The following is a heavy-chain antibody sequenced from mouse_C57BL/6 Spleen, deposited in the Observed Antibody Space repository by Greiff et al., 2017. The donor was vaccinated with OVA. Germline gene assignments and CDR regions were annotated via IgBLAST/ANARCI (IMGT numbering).Heavy chain of an antibody. J-gene: IGHJ4*01. CDR3: ARGEIYYYGSSPHYYAMDY. D-gene: IGHD1-1*01. CDR2: IHPNSGST. V-gene: IGHV1-64*01. Sequence: VQLQQPGAELVKPGASVKLSCKASGYTFTSYWMHWVKQRPGQGLEWIGIIHPNSGSTNYNEKFKSKATLTVDKSSSTAYMQLSSLTSEDSAVYYCARGEIYYYGSSPHYYAMDYWGQGTSVTVSS. CDR1: GYTFTSYW.